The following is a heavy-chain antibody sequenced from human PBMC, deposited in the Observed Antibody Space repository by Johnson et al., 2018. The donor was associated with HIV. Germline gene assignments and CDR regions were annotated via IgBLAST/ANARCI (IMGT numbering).Heavy chain of an antibody. D-gene: IGHD3-22*01. V-gene: IGHV3-15*01. J-gene: IGHJ3*02. CDR2: IKSKTDGGTT. CDR3: TTEDSSGYNSLGAFDI. CDR1: AFTFSNTW. Sequence: VQLVESGGGLVKPGGSLRLSCVASAFTFSNTWMSWVRQAPGKGLEWVGRIKSKTDGGTTDYAAPVKGRFTISRDDSKNSLYLQLNSLKTEDTAVYYCTTEDSSGYNSLGAFDIWGPGTMVTVSS.